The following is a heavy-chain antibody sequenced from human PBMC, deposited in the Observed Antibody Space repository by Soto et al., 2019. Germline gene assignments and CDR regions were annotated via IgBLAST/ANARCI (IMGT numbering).Heavy chain of an antibody. CDR3: ARAMDTAMTSKDNWFEP. J-gene: IGHJ5*02. CDR2: ISYDEKKR. CDR1: GFNFRSYD. V-gene: IGHV3-30*04. D-gene: IGHD5-18*01. Sequence: SGGSLRLSCAVFGFNFRSYDIHWVRQAPGKGLEWVAVISYDEKKRYYTDSVKGRFTISRDNSKNTLYLQVNSLRAEDTAVYYCARAMDTAMTSKDNWFEPWGQGTLVTVSS.